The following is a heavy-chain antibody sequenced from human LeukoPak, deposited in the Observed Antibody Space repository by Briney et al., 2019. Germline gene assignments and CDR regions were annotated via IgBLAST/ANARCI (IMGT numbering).Heavy chain of an antibody. CDR1: GDSISSSGYY. CDR3: ARFRGVVSSSLLDF. V-gene: IGHV4-39*02. D-gene: IGHD3-10*01. J-gene: IGHJ4*02. Sequence: SETLSLTCTVSGDSISSSGYYWGWIRQPPGKGLEWIGIIHFSGTTYYNPSLKSRVTISVDTSKNHFSLRLPSVTAADTAVYYCARFRGVVSSSLLDFWGQGTLVTVSS. CDR2: IHFSGTT.